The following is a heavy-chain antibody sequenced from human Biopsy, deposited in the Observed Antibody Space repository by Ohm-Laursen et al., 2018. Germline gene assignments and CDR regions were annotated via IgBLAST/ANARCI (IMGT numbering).Heavy chain of an antibody. CDR2: ISHTGYT. J-gene: IGHJ1*01. Sequence: GTLSLTCTVSGGSFTGHYWTWIRQPPGKGLEWIGHISHTGYTSYKSSLKRRVTISLDTSRKHFSLRLTSLAAADTAAYYCARGSNEYGGLYFPHWGQGTLVTVSS. D-gene: IGHD4-23*01. CDR3: ARGSNEYGGLYFPH. V-gene: IGHV4-59*11. CDR1: GGSFTGHY.